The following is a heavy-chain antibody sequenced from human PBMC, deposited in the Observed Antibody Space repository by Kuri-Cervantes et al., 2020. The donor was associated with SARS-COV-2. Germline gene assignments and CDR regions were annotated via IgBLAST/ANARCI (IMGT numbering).Heavy chain of an antibody. CDR3: ARGYYTTSGYYFTFDGMDV. J-gene: IGHJ6*02. CDR1: GFSFADYG. D-gene: IGHD3-22*01. CDR2: IYWNGGTT. Sequence: GESLKISCAASGFSFADYGMSWVRQVPGKGLEWVSGIYWNGGTTSYADSVKGRFTISRDNAKNSLFLQMKSLRVEDTALYYCARGYYTTSGYYFTFDGMDVWGQGTTVTVSS. V-gene: IGHV3-20*04.